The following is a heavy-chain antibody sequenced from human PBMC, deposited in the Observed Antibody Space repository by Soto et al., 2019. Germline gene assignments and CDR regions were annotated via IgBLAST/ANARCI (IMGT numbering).Heavy chain of an antibody. CDR1: GFTFSSYG. V-gene: IGHV3-33*01. Sequence: HPGGSLRLSCAASGFTFSSYGMHWVRQAPGKGLEWVAVIWYDGSNKYYADSVKGRFTISRDNSKNTLYLQMNSLRAEDTAVYYCARDAGAAPPPYYVMDVWGQGTTVTVSS. D-gene: IGHD6-6*01. CDR2: IWYDGSNK. J-gene: IGHJ6*02. CDR3: ARDAGAAPPPYYVMDV.